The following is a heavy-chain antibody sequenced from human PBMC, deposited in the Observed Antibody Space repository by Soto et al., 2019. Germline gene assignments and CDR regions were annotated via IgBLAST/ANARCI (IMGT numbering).Heavy chain of an antibody. Sequence: GASVKVSCKASGYTFTSYAMHWVRRAPGQRLEWMGWINAGNGNTKYSQKFQGRVTITRDTSASTAYMELSSLRSEDTAVYYCARDYEDLLLWFGERGYFDYWGQGTLVTVSS. CDR1: GYTFTSYA. V-gene: IGHV1-3*01. CDR2: INAGNGNT. J-gene: IGHJ4*02. D-gene: IGHD3-10*01. CDR3: ARDYEDLLLWFGERGYFDY.